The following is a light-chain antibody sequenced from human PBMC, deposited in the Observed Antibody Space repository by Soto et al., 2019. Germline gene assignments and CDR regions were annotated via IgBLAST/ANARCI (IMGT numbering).Light chain of an antibody. J-gene: IGKJ4*01. V-gene: IGKV1-39*01. CDR2: AAE. Sequence: DIQMTQSPSSLSASVGDVVTITCRARQTISTYVNWYQQKPGKAPTLLIYAAETLYRGVPSRFSASGDGTELTLTIMSLQTEDVATYYCQQSHTTLTFGGGTKMDMK. CDR3: QQSHTTLT. CDR1: QTISTY.